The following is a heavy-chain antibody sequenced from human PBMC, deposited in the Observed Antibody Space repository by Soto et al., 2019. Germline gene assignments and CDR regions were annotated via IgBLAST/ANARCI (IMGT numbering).Heavy chain of an antibody. V-gene: IGHV1-69*06. D-gene: IGHD5-18*01. CDR3: ARNDYSYGPYYYYGMDV. CDR1: GGTFSSYA. J-gene: IGHJ6*02. Sequence: SVKVSCKASGGTFSSYAISWVRQAPGQGLEWMGGIIPIFGTANYAQKFQGRVTITADKSTSTAYMELSSLRSEDTAVYYCARNDYSYGPYYYYGMDVWGQGTTVTVSS. CDR2: IIPIFGTA.